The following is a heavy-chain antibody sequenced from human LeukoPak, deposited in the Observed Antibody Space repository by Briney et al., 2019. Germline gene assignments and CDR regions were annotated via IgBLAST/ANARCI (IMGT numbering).Heavy chain of an antibody. Sequence: PGGSLRLSCAASGFTFNDYAMHWVRQAPGKGLEWVAVISYDGSNKYYADSVKGRFTISRDNSKNTLYLQMNSLRAEDTAVYYCARKRGYSYGDNWFDPWGQGTLVTVSS. D-gene: IGHD5-18*01. CDR3: ARKRGYSYGDNWFDP. CDR2: ISYDGSNK. CDR1: GFTFNDYA. V-gene: IGHV3-30-3*01. J-gene: IGHJ5*02.